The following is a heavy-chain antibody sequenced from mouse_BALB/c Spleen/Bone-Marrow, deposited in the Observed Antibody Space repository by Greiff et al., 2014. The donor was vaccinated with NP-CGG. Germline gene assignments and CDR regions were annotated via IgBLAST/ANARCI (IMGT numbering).Heavy chain of an antibody. Sequence: DVQLQESGGGLVQPGGSLKLSCATSGFTFSDYYMYWVRQTPEKRLEWVAFISNGGVNTYYPDTVKGRFTISRDNAKNTLYLQMSRLKSEDTAMYYCARHPYGNYGWFAYWGQGTLVTVSA. CDR2: ISNGGVNT. CDR1: GFTFSDYY. D-gene: IGHD2-10*02. CDR3: ARHPYGNYGWFAY. V-gene: IGHV5-12*02. J-gene: IGHJ3*01.